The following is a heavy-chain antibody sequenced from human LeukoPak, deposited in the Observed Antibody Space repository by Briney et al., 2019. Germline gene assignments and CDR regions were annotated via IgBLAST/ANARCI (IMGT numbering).Heavy chain of an antibody. CDR1: GFTFSSYG. D-gene: IGHD1-26*01. CDR3: AKDLSGTYNYFDY. J-gene: IGHJ4*02. Sequence: GGSLRLSCAASGFTFSSYGMHWVRQALGKGLEWVALTSYDGSYKYYADSVKGRFIISRDNSKNTLYLQMNSLRAEDTAVYYCAKDLSGTYNYFDYWGQGALVTVSS. V-gene: IGHV3-30*18. CDR2: TSYDGSYK.